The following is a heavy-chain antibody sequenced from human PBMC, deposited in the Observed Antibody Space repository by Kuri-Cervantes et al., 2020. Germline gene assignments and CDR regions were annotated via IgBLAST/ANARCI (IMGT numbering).Heavy chain of an antibody. D-gene: IGHD1-26*01. CDR2: ISYDGSNK. J-gene: IGHJ4*02. CDR1: GFTFSSYA. V-gene: IGHV3-30-3*02. CDR3: AKSVWELQPFPFDY. Sequence: GESLKISCAASGFTFSSYAMHWVRQAPGKGLEWVAVISYDGSNKYYADSVKGRFTISRDNSKNTLYVQMNSLRAEDTAVYYCAKSVWELQPFPFDYWGQGTLVTVSS.